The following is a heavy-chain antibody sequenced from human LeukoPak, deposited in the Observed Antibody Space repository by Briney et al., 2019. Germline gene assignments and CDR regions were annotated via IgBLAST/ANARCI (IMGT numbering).Heavy chain of an antibody. V-gene: IGHV1-46*01. CDR2: INPSDGGT. CDR1: GGTFSSYA. Sequence: ASVKVSCKASGGTFSSYAISWVRQAPGQGLEWMGIINPSDGGTSYAQKFQGRVTMTRDTSTSTVYMELSSLRSEDTAVYHCAREPPASGYFDYWGQGSLATVSS. CDR3: AREPPASGYFDY. J-gene: IGHJ4*02.